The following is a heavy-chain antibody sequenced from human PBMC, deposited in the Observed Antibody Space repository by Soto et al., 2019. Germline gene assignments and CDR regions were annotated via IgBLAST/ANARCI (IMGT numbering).Heavy chain of an antibody. Sequence: GGSLRLSCAASGFSFSDYYMSWIRQAPGKGLEWVSYISSSSSHTNYADSVKGRFTISRDNARNSLYLQMNSLRAEDTAVYFCARPTSSGWYYYAMDVWGKGTTVTVSS. CDR3: ARPTSSGWYYYAMDV. V-gene: IGHV3-11*06. D-gene: IGHD6-19*01. CDR2: ISSSSSHT. J-gene: IGHJ6*04. CDR1: GFSFSDYY.